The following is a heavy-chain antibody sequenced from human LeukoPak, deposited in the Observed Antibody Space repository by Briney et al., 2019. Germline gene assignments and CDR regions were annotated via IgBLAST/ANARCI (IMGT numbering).Heavy chain of an antibody. D-gene: IGHD3-10*01. J-gene: IGHJ4*02. Sequence: GGSLRLSCAASGFTFSSYTMSWVRQAPGKGLEWVSAISGTGGSTYYADSVKGRFTISRDNSKNTLYLQMKSLRAEDTAVYYYAKDYYYGPGNYYFYFDYWGQGTLVTVSS. CDR3: AKDYYYGPGNYYFYFDY. V-gene: IGHV3-23*01. CDR2: ISGTGGST. CDR1: GFTFSSYT.